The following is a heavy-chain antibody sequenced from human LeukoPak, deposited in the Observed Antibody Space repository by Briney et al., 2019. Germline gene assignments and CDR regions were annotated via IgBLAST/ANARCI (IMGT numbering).Heavy chain of an antibody. CDR2: INHSGST. Sequence: SETLSLTCAVYGGSFSGYYWSWIRQPPGKGLEGIGEINHSGSTNYNPSLKSRVTISVDTSKNQFSLKLSSVTAADTAVYYCARGLRGSGSYYSYYYYYMDVWGKGTTVTVSS. CDR1: GGSFSGYY. J-gene: IGHJ6*03. V-gene: IGHV4-34*01. D-gene: IGHD3-10*01. CDR3: ARGLRGSGSYYSYYYYYMDV.